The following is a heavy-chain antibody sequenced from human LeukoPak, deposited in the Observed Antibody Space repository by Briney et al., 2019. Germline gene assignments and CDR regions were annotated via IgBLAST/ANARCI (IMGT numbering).Heavy chain of an antibody. D-gene: IGHD2-15*01. V-gene: IGHV5-51*01. CDR3: ARLXXXXXXXXSXWFDX. CDR1: GYSFTSYW. J-gene: IGHJ5*02. Sequence: GESLKISCKGSGYSFTSYWIGWVRQMPGKGLEWMGIIYPGDSDTRYSPSFQGQVTISADQSISTAYLQWRSLTAPAPAYESRARLXXXXXXXXSXWFDXWGQGTLVTXXS. CDR2: IYPGDSDT.